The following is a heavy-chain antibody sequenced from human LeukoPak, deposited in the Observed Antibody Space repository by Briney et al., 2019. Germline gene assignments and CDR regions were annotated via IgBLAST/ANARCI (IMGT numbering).Heavy chain of an antibody. Sequence: ASVKVSCKASGYTFTSYGISWVRQAPGQGLEWMGWISAYNGNTNYAQKLQGRVTMTTDTSTSTAYMELRSLRSDDTAVYYCARLEDYGSGRDYYYYMDVWGKGTTVTVSS. CDR1: GYTFTSYG. V-gene: IGHV1-18*01. CDR3: ARLEDYGSGRDYYYYMDV. J-gene: IGHJ6*03. CDR2: ISAYNGNT. D-gene: IGHD3-10*01.